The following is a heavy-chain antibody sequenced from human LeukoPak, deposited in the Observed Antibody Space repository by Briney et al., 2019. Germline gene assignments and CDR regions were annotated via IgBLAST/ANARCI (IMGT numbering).Heavy chain of an antibody. Sequence: GGSLRLSCAASGFTFSNFPMTWVRQAPGKGLEAFSSISGSGGDTYYKDSVKGRFTISRDNSKNTLYLQMNSLRPEDTALYYCVKDRGLRNQWLQVTYDSWGQGTLVTVSS. CDR3: VKDRGLRNQWLQVTYDS. V-gene: IGHV3-23*01. D-gene: IGHD5-24*01. J-gene: IGHJ4*02. CDR1: GFTFSNFP. CDR2: ISGSGGDT.